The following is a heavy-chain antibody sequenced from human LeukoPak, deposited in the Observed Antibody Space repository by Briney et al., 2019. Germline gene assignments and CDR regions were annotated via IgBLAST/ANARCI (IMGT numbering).Heavy chain of an antibody. CDR3: TRRASGSGETQAGMDV. V-gene: IGHV4-39*01. CDR2: ILYTGGS. D-gene: IGHD3-3*01. Sequence: SETLSLTCTVSGGSIRSDFHYWDWIRQPPGKGLEWIGSILYTGGSWVKPSLKSRASISVDTSRNQFSLTLHSVNAIDTALYYCTRRASGSGETQAGMDVWGQGTTVTVSS. J-gene: IGHJ6*02. CDR1: GGSIRSDFHY.